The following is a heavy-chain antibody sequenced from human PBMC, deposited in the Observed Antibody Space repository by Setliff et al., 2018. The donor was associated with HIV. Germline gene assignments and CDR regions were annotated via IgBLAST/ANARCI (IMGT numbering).Heavy chain of an antibody. J-gene: IGHJ4*02. CDR1: GYSISSGYY. CDR2: IYHSGST. Sequence: SLTCAVSGYSISSGYYWGWIRQPPGKGLEWIGSIYHSGSTYYNPSLKSRVTISVDTSKNQFSLKLSSVTAADTAVYYCARHEKTGIVYFDYWGQGTLVTVSS. CDR3: ARHEKTGIVYFDY. V-gene: IGHV4-38-2*01. D-gene: IGHD3-9*01.